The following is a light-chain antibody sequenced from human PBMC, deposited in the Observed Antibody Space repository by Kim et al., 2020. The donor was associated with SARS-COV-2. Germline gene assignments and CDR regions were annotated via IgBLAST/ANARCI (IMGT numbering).Light chain of an antibody. V-gene: IGKV3-20*01. CDR2: GAS. J-gene: IGKJ5*01. CDR3: QKYGSTPIT. CDR1: QSVSSSY. Sequence: ENVLTQSPGTLSLSPGERATLSCRASQSVSSSYLAWYQQKPGQAPRLLISGASSRATGVPDRFSGSGSGTDFTLTISRLEPEDFAVYFCQKYGSTPITFGPGTRLEIK.